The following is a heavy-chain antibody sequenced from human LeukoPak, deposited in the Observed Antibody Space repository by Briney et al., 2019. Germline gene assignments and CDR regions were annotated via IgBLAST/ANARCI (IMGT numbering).Heavy chain of an antibody. V-gene: IGHV1-46*01. CDR3: ARLPTLGYCSSTSCQRDY. D-gene: IGHD2-2*01. Sequence: EASVKVSCKASGYTFASYYMHWVRQAPGQGLEWMGIINSSGGSTSYAQKFQGRVTMTRDTSTSTVYMELSSLRSEDTAVYYCARLPTLGYCSSTSCQRDYWGQGTLVTVSS. CDR2: INSSGGST. CDR1: GYTFASYY. J-gene: IGHJ4*02.